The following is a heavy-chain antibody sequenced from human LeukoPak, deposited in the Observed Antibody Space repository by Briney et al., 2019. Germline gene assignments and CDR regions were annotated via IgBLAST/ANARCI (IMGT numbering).Heavy chain of an antibody. CDR3: ASKCSSTSCYHFDY. CDR2: IYYSGST. Sequence: PSESLSLTCTVSGGSISSGGYYWSWIRQHPGKGLGWIGYIYYSGSTYYNPSLKSRVTISVDTSKNQFSLKLSSVTAADTAVYYCASKCSSTSCYHFDYWSQGTLVTVSS. D-gene: IGHD2-2*01. J-gene: IGHJ4*02. V-gene: IGHV4-31*03. CDR1: GGSISSGGYY.